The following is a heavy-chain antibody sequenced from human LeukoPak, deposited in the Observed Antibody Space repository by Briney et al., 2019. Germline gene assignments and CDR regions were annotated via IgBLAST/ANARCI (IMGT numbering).Heavy chain of an antibody. J-gene: IGHJ4*02. Sequence: GGSLRLSCAASGFTFSSYAMSWVRQAPGKGLEWVSAISGSGGSTYYADSVKGRFTISRDNSKNTLYLQMNSLRAEDTAVYYCARVPVGFGELPLLFDYWGQGTLVTVSS. CDR1: GFTFSSYA. V-gene: IGHV3-23*01. D-gene: IGHD3-10*01. CDR2: ISGSGGST. CDR3: ARVPVGFGELPLLFDY.